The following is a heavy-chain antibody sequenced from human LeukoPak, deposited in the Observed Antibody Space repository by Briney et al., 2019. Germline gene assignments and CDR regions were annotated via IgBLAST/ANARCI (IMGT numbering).Heavy chain of an antibody. V-gene: IGHV4-59*08. CDR2: IHYSGTT. CDR3: ARQFGNWNDWVDP. CDR1: GASMSPYY. D-gene: IGHD1-20*01. Sequence: KASETLSLTCTVSGASMSPYYWSWLRQPPGKELEWIGYIHYSGTTNYNPSLKSRITISEDLAKNQFSLTLTSVTAADTAAYYCARQFGNWNDWVDPWGQGTLVTVSS. J-gene: IGHJ5*02.